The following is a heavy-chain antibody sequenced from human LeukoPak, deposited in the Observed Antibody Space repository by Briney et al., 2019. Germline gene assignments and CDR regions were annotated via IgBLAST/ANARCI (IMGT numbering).Heavy chain of an antibody. J-gene: IGHJ4*02. CDR3: ARDIAAVIDY. V-gene: IGHV3-30*04. CDR1: GFTFSSYA. CDR2: ISYDGSNK. Sequence: PGGSLRLSCAASGFTFSSYAMHWVRQAPGKGLEWVAVISYDGSNKYYADSVKGRFTISRDNSKNTLYLQMNSLRAEDTAVYYCARDIAAVIDYWGQGTLATVSS. D-gene: IGHD6-13*01.